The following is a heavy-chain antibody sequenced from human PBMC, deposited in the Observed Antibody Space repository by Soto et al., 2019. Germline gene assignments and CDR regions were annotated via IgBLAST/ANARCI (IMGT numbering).Heavy chain of an antibody. V-gene: IGHV4-59*12. Sequence: SETVSLTCTVSGGSISSYYWSWIRQPPGKGLEWIGYIYYSGSTNYNPSLKSRVTISVDTSKNQFSLKLSSVTAADTAVYYCARDSSGFFDYWGQGTLVTVSS. CDR3: ARDSSGFFDY. D-gene: IGHD6-19*01. CDR1: GGSISSYY. CDR2: IYYSGST. J-gene: IGHJ4*02.